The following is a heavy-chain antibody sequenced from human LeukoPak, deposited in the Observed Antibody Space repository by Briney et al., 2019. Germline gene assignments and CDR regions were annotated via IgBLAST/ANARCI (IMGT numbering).Heavy chain of an antibody. J-gene: IGHJ3*02. Sequence: GGSLRLSCAASGFTFSSYWMSWVRQAPGKGLEWVANIKQDGSEKYYVDSVKGRFTISRDNAKNSLYLQMNSLRAEDTAVYYCARPRWGAYRAYAFDIWGQGTAVTVSS. CDR1: GFTFSSYW. CDR2: IKQDGSEK. D-gene: IGHD3-16*01. CDR3: ARPRWGAYRAYAFDI. V-gene: IGHV3-7*05.